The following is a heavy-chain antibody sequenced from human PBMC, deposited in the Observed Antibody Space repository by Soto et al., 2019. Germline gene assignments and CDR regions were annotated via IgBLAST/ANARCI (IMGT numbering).Heavy chain of an antibody. V-gene: IGHV3-9*01. CDR3: AKGGRQWLVTSDFNY. CDR1: GFTFDDYA. D-gene: IGHD6-19*01. Sequence: GASLRLSCAASGFTFDDYAMHWVRQAPGKGLEWVSGISWNSGSIGYADSVKGRFTISRDNSKNTLYLEMTSLRAEDTAVYYCAKGGRQWLVTSDFNYWGQGALVTVSS. J-gene: IGHJ4*02. CDR2: ISWNSGSI.